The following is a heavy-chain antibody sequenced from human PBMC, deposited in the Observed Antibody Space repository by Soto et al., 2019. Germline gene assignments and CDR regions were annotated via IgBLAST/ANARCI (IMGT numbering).Heavy chain of an antibody. Sequence: SETLSLTCSVSGSSISSYSWHWVRQPAGKGLEWVGGLNIAGTINYNASLKSRLTMSMSTTKNKISLHLRSVTAADTDIYYCARDRGEYTSSWFWYFSHWGHGTLVTVSS. CDR2: LNIAGTI. CDR1: GSSISSYS. J-gene: IGHJ2*01. V-gene: IGHV4-4*07. CDR3: ARDRGEYTSSWFWYFSH. D-gene: IGHD6-13*01.